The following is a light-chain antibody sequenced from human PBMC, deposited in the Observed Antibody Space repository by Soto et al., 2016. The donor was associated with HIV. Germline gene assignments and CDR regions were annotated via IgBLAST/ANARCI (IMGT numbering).Light chain of an antibody. CDR1: QRIGSW. CDR3: QQANSFPVT. V-gene: IGKV1-12*01. Sequence: DIQMTQSPSSVSASVGDRVTTTCRASQRIGSWLAWYQQTPGKAPKLLIYAASSLHSGVPSRFSGSGSGTDFTLTISRLQPEDFATYYCQQANSFPVTFGGGTKVEIK. J-gene: IGKJ4*01. CDR2: AAS.